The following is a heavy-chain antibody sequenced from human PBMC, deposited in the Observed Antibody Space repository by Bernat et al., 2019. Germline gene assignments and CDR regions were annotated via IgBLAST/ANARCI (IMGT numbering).Heavy chain of an antibody. CDR2: ISYDGSNK. V-gene: IGHV3-30*03. Sequence: VQLLESGGGLVQPGGSLRLSCAASGFTFSSYSMNWVRQAPGKGLEWVAVISYDGSNKYYADSVKGRFTISRDNSKNTLYLQMNSLRAEDTAVYYCARDSGTSYGMDVWGQGTTVTVSS. J-gene: IGHJ6*02. CDR3: ARDSGTSYGMDV. CDR1: GFTFSSYS.